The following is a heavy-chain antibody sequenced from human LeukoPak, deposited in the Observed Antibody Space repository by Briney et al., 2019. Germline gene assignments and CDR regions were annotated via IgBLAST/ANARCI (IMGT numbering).Heavy chain of an antibody. Sequence: PGGSLRLSCAASGFTFSSYAMSWVREAPGKGLEWVSAISGSGGSTYYADSVKGRFTISRDNSKNTLYLQMSSLRAEDTAVYYCAKDLSMLLWLGGEVYFDYWGQGTLVTVSS. V-gene: IGHV3-23*01. CDR1: GFTFSSYA. CDR2: ISGSGGST. CDR3: AKDLSMLLWLGGEVYFDY. J-gene: IGHJ4*02. D-gene: IGHD3-10*01.